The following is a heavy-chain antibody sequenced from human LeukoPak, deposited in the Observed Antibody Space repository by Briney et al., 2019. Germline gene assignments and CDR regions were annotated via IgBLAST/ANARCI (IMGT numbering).Heavy chain of an antibody. CDR2: ISAYNGNT. CDR1: GYTLTELS. Sequence: GASVKVSCKVSGYTLTELSMHWVRQAPGKGLEWMGWISAYNGNTNYAQKLQGRVTMTTDTSTSTAYMELRSLRSDDTAVYYCALGTVTTKLYYYYYMDVWGKGTTVTVSS. D-gene: IGHD4-11*01. CDR3: ALGTVTTKLYYYYYMDV. V-gene: IGHV1-18*01. J-gene: IGHJ6*03.